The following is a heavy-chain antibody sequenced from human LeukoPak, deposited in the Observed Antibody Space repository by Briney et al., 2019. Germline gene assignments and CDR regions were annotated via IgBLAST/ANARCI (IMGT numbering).Heavy chain of an antibody. D-gene: IGHD3-22*01. CDR3: ARDVTMIVVVNKYNWFDP. V-gene: IGHV1-69*01. J-gene: IGHJ5*02. CDR2: IIPIFGTA. Sequence: GASVKVSCKASGGTFSSYAISWVRQAPGQGLEWMGGIIPIFGTANYAQKLQGRVTITADESTSTAYMELSSLRSEDTAVYYCARDVTMIVVVNKYNWFDPWGQGTLVTVSS. CDR1: GGTFSSYA.